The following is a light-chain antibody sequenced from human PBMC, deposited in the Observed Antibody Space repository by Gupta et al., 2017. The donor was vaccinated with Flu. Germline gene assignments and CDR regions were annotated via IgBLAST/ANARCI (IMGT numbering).Light chain of an antibody. Sequence: DIQLTQSPSFVSASVGDRVTITCRASQGISTYLAWYQQKPGKVPKLLIFAASTLQSGVPPRFSGSGSGTEFMRTISSLQPEDVASYDCQQLNEHPYNFGQGTKLEI. J-gene: IGKJ2*01. CDR1: QGISTY. CDR2: AAS. CDR3: QQLNEHPYN. V-gene: IGKV1-9*01.